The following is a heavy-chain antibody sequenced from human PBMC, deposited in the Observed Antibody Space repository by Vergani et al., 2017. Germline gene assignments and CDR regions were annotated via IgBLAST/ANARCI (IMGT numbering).Heavy chain of an antibody. D-gene: IGHD6-13*01. V-gene: IGHV1-24*01. J-gene: IGHJ3*02. CDR3: ATVPPLYSSSWYRRGQNAFDI. Sequence: QVQLVQSGAEVKKPGASVKVSCKVSGYTLTELSMHWVRQAPGKGLEWMGGFDPEDGETIYAQKFQGRVTMTEDTSTDTAYMGLSSLSSEDTAVYYCATVPPLYSSSWYRRGQNAFDIWGQGTMVTVSS. CDR1: GYTLTELS. CDR2: FDPEDGET.